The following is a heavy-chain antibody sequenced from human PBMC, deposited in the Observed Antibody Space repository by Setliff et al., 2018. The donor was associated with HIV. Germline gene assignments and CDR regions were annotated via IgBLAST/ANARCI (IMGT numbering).Heavy chain of an antibody. D-gene: IGHD2-15*01. J-gene: IGHJ4*02. CDR2: IYTSGST. Sequence: TLSLTCTVSGGSISSGSYYWSWIRPPAGKGLEWIGHIYTSGSTNYNPSLKSRVTISVDTSKNQFSLKLSSVTAADTAVYYCARGLYCSGGSCSFDYWGQGTLVTVSS. CDR3: ARGLYCSGGSCSFDY. CDR1: GGSISSGSYY. V-gene: IGHV4-61*09.